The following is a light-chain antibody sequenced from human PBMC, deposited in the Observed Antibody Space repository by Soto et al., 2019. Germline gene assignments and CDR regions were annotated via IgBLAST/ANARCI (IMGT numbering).Light chain of an antibody. V-gene: IGKV3-11*01. CDR3: QQRNNYPLT. CDR1: QSISSY. CDR2: DAS. Sequence: EIVLTQSPATLSLSPGERATLSCRASQSISSYLAWYQQKPGQAPRLLIYDASNRATGIPAMFSGRGSKKYFPLTISSLDPEDFAVYYYQQRNNYPLTFGQGTRLEIK. J-gene: IGKJ5*01.